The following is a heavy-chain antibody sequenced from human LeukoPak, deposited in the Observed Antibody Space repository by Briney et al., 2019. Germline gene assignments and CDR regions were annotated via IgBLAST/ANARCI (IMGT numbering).Heavy chain of an antibody. Sequence: SETLSLTCTVSGGSISSYYWSWIRQPAGKGLEWIGRIYTSGSTNYNPSLKSRVTMSVDTSKNQFSLKLSSVTAADTAVYYCARDYRGYKVWVSQVAFDPWGQGTLVTVSS. CDR3: ARDYRGYKVWVSQVAFDP. V-gene: IGHV4-4*07. J-gene: IGHJ5*02. CDR1: GGSISSYY. D-gene: IGHD1-14*01. CDR2: IYTSGST.